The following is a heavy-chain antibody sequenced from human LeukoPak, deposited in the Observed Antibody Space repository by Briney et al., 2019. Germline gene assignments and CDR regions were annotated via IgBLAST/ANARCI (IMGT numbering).Heavy chain of an antibody. J-gene: IGHJ4*02. V-gene: IGHV4-59*01. D-gene: IGHD3-3*01. CDR1: DGSISSSY. CDR3: ARVQPVKYYDFWSGPTEVRYYFDY. Sequence: SETLSLTCTVSDGSISSSYWSWIRQPPGKGLEWIGSIYYSGSTNYNPSLKSRVTISVDTSKNQFSLKLGSVTAADTAVYYCARVQPVKYYDFWSGPTEVRYYFDYWGQGTLVTVSS. CDR2: IYYSGST.